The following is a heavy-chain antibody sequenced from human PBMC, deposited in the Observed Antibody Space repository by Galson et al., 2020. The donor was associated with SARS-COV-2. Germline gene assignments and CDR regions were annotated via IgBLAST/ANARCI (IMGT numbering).Heavy chain of an antibody. D-gene: IGHD2-21*02. CDR1: GGSISSGSYY. CDR2: IYTSGST. CDR3: ARGSRGILRHIVVVTNPGAFDI. Sequence: SETLSLTCTVSGGSISSGSYYWSWIRQPAGKGLEWIGRIYTSGSTNYNPSTKSRVTISVDTSKNQFSLKLSSVTAADTAVYYCARGSRGILRHIVVVTNPGAFDIWGQGTMVTVSS. V-gene: IGHV4-61*02. J-gene: IGHJ3*02.